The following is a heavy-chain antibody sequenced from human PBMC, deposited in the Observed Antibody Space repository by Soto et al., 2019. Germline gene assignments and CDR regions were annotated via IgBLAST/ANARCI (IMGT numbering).Heavy chain of an antibody. J-gene: IGHJ4*02. CDR2: IYTSGST. V-gene: IGHV4-4*07. CDR3: ARGGIQLSYAFDY. CDR1: CTSVSNYY. D-gene: IGHD5-18*01. Sequence: ASETLPLTCSVSCTSVSNYYWSWIRQPAGKGLEHIGRIYTSGSTSYNPSLKSRVTMSMDTSQTQIYLNLTSVTAADTAVYYCARGGIQLSYAFDYWGQGILVTVSS.